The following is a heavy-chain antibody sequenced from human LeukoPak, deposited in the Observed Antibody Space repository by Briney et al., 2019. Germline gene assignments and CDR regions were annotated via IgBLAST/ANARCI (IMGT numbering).Heavy chain of an antibody. J-gene: IGHJ4*02. CDR1: GYTFTGYH. Sequence: ASVKVSCKASGYTFTGYHMHWVRQAPGQGLEWMGRINPNSGGTNYAQKFQGRVTMTRDTSISTAYMELSRLRSDDTAVYYCARLVSARPGFGGDYWGQGTLVTVSS. D-gene: IGHD6-6*01. V-gene: IGHV1-2*06. CDR2: INPNSGGT. CDR3: ARLVSARPGFGGDY.